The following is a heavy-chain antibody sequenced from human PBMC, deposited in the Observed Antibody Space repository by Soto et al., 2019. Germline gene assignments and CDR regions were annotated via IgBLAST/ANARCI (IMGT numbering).Heavy chain of an antibody. CDR1: GGSISSGGYY. CDR3: ARDRPLVAATPAGYYYYGMDV. CDR2: IYYSGST. J-gene: IGHJ6*02. Sequence: SETLSLTCTVSGGSISSGGYYWSWIRQHPGKGLEWIGYIYYSGSTYYNPSLKSRVTISVDTSKNQFSLKLSSVPAADTAVYYCARDRPLVAATPAGYYYYGMDVWGQGTTVTVSS. D-gene: IGHD2-15*01. V-gene: IGHV4-31*03.